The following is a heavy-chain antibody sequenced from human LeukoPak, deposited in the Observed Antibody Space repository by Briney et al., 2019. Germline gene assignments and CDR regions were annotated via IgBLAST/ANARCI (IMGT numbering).Heavy chain of an antibody. D-gene: IGHD5-18*01. V-gene: IGHV1-46*03. Sequence: GASEKVSCKASGYTFTSYYMRWVRQAPGQGVVRVGIVNPRGGSRSYAEKFQGRLTMTRDTSTSTVYMELSSLRSEDTAVYYCARVDSAMASGDAFDIWGQGTIVTVSS. J-gene: IGHJ3*02. CDR3: ARVDSAMASGDAFDI. CDR1: GYTFTSYY. CDR2: VNPRGGSR.